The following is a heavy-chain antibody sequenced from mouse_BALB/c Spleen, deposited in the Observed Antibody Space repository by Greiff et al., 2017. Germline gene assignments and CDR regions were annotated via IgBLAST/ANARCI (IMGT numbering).Heavy chain of an antibody. CDR2: IWAGGST. CDR3: ARRDYAWFAY. D-gene: IGHD2-4*01. V-gene: IGHV2-9*02. CDR1: GFSLTSYG. Sequence: QVQLKESGPGLVAPSQSLSITCTVSGFSLTSYGVHWVRQPPGKGLEWLGVIWAGGSTNYNSALMSRLSISKDNSKSQVFLKMNSLQTDDTAMYYCARRDYAWFAYWGQGTLVTVSA. J-gene: IGHJ3*01.